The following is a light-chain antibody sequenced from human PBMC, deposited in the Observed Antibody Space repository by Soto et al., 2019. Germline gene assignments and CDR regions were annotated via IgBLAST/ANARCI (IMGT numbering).Light chain of an antibody. CDR2: GAS. J-gene: IGKJ2*01. CDR3: QQYGSSPPYT. V-gene: IGKV3-20*01. Sequence: EIVLTQSPGTLSLSPGERATLSCRASQSVSSSYLAWYQQKPGQAPRLLIYGASSRATGIPDRFSGSGSGTDFTLTITRVEPEDCAVYYCQQYGSSPPYTFGQGTKLEIK. CDR1: QSVSSSY.